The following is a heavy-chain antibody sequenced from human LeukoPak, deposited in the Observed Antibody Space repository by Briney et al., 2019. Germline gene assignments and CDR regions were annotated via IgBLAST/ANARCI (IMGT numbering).Heavy chain of an antibody. CDR1: GFTFGDYY. Sequence: GGSLRLSCAAPGFTFGDYYMSWIRQAPGKGLEWLSYISSSGSTIYYADSVKGRFTISRDNAKNSLYLQMNSLRAEDTAVYYCASGPYSPRVDYWGQGTLVSVSS. J-gene: IGHJ4*02. V-gene: IGHV3-11*04. CDR2: ISSSGSTI. CDR3: ASGPYSPRVDY. D-gene: IGHD6-13*01.